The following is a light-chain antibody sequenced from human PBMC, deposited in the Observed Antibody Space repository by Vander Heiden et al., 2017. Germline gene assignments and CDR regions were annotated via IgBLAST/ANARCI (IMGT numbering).Light chain of an antibody. CDR1: SLRSYY. CDR2: GKN. J-gene: IGLJ2*01. Sequence: SSALTQDPSVSVALGQTVRITCQGDSLRSYYGSWYQQKPGQAPVLVIYGKNNRPSGIPDRCSGSSSGNTASLTITGAQAEDEADYYCNSRDSSGNRGVFGGGTKLTVL. CDR3: NSRDSSGNRGV. V-gene: IGLV3-19*01.